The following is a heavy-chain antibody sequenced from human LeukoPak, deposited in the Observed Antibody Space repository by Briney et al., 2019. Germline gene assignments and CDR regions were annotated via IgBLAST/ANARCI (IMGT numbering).Heavy chain of an antibody. CDR3: AKDLGIVVVPAAIAGFDY. CDR2: IWYDGTNK. D-gene: IGHD2-2*03. CDR1: GFTFNTYG. V-gene: IGHV3-30*02. Sequence: TGGSLRLSCAASGFTFNTYGMHWVRQAPGEGLEWVAVIWYDGTNKYYADSVKGRFTISRDNSKNTLYLQMNSLRAEDTAVYYCAKDLGIVVVPAAIAGFDYWGQGTLVTVSS. J-gene: IGHJ4*02.